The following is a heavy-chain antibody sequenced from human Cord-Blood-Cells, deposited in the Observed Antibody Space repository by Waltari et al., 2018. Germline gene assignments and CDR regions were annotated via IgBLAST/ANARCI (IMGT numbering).Heavy chain of an antibody. V-gene: IGHV3-30*18. Sequence: QVQLVESGGGVVQPGRSLRLSCAASGFTFSSYGMHWVRQAPGKGLEWVAVISYDGSNKYYADSVKGRFTISRDNSKNTLYLQMNSLRAEDTAVYYCAKDRGQLVLDYWGQGTLVTVSS. CDR2: ISYDGSNK. CDR1: GFTFSSYG. CDR3: AKDRGQLVLDY. J-gene: IGHJ4*02. D-gene: IGHD6-6*01.